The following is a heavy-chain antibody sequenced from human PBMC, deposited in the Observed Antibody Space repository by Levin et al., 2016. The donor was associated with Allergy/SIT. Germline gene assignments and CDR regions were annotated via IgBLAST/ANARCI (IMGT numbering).Heavy chain of an antibody. CDR3: ARLGEYSGYDYAFDI. D-gene: IGHD5-12*01. V-gene: IGHV5-10-1*01. CDR2: IDPSDSYT. Sequence: VRQMPGKGLEWMGRIDPSDSYTNYSPSFQGHVTISADKSISTAYLQWSSLKASDTAMYYCARLGEYSGYDYAFDIWGQGTMVTVSS. J-gene: IGHJ3*02.